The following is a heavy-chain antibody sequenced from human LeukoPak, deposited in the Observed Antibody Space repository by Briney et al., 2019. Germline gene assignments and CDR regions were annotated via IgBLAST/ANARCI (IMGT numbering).Heavy chain of an antibody. Sequence: GGSLRLSCVGSGFNFSDYYMSWIRQAPGKGLEWISYISPNDVNRYYVDAVKGRFTVSRDNAKNSLFLQMKSLRVEDTAVYYCAGSGSPGDYWGQGTLVTVSS. CDR1: GFNFSDYY. V-gene: IGHV3-11*01. D-gene: IGHD3-10*01. CDR3: AGSGSPGDY. J-gene: IGHJ4*02. CDR2: ISPNDVNR.